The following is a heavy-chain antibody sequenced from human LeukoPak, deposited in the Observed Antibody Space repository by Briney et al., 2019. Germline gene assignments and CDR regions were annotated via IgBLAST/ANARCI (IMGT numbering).Heavy chain of an antibody. D-gene: IGHD1-1*01. Sequence: PGRSLRLSCAASGFTFDDYAMHWVRQASGKGLEWVSGISWNSGSIGYADSVKGRFTISRDNAKNSLYLQMNSLRAEDTALYYCAKGLDWNEYFDYWGQGTLVTVSS. CDR2: ISWNSGSI. J-gene: IGHJ4*02. CDR1: GFTFDDYA. CDR3: AKGLDWNEYFDY. V-gene: IGHV3-9*01.